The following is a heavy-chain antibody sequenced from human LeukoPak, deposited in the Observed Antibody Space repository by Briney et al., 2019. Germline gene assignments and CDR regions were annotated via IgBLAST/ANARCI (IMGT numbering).Heavy chain of an antibody. CDR1: GYTFTSYY. V-gene: IGHV1-46*01. D-gene: IGHD3-10*01. CDR3: ARDYYGSGTPYSGMLFDP. Sequence: APVKVSCKASGYTFTSYYMHWVRQAPGQGLEWMGIINPSGGSTSYAQKFQGRVTMTRDTSTSTVYMELSSLRSEDTAVYYCARDYYGSGTPYSGMLFDPWGQGTLVTVSS. J-gene: IGHJ5*02. CDR2: INPSGGST.